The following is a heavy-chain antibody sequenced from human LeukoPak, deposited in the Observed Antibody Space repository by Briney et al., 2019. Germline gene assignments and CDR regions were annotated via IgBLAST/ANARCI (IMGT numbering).Heavy chain of an antibody. V-gene: IGHV1-2*02. CDR1: GYTFTGYY. J-gene: IGHJ3*02. D-gene: IGHD7-27*01. CDR2: INPNSGGT. CDR3: AGGYETGDDAFDI. Sequence: ASVKVSCKASGYTFTGYYMHWVRQAPGQGLECMGWINPNSGGTNYAQKFQGRVTMTRDTSISTAYMELSRLRSDDTAVYYCAGGYETGDDAFDIWGQGTMVTVSS.